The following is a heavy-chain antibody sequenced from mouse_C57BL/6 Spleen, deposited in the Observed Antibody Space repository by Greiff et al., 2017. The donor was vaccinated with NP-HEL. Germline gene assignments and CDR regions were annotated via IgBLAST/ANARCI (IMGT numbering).Heavy chain of an antibody. V-gene: IGHV1-55*01. CDR3: ARHYDYPYAMDY. Sequence: QVQLQQPGAELVKPGASVKMSCKASGYPFPSYWITWVKQRPGQGLEWIGDIYPGSGSTNYNEKFKSKATLTVDTSSSTAYMQLSSLTSEDSAVYYCARHYDYPYAMDYWGQGTSVTVSS. CDR1: GYPFPSYW. D-gene: IGHD2-4*01. J-gene: IGHJ4*01. CDR2: IYPGSGST.